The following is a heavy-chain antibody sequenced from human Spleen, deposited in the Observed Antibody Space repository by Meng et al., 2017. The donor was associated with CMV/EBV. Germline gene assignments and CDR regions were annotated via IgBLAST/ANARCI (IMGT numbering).Heavy chain of an antibody. D-gene: IGHD3-16*01. J-gene: IGHJ4*02. CDR3: ARAPRGGGTWDY. Sequence: SETLSLTCTVSGGSVSSGSYYWSWIRQPPGKGLEWIGYIYYSGSTNYNPSLKSRVTISVDTSKNQFSLKLSSVTAADTAVYYCARAPRGGGTWDYWGQGTLVTVSS. V-gene: IGHV4-61*01. CDR2: IYYSGST. CDR1: GGSVSSGSYY.